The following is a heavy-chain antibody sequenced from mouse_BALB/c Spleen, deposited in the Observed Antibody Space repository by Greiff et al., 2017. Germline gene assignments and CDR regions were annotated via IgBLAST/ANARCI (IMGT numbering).Heavy chain of an antibody. J-gene: IGHJ2*01. D-gene: IGHD2-14*01. CDR1: GYTFTSYW. CDR3: TRRAYYRYDGGDFDY. CDR2: ICPGSGST. V-gene: IGHV1S22*01. Sequence: LQQPGSELVRPGASVKLSCKASGYTFTSYWMHWVKQRPGQGLEWIGNICPGSGSTNYDEKFKSKATLTVDTSSSTAYMQLSSLTSEDSAVYYCTRRAYYRYDGGDFDYWGQGTTLTVSS.